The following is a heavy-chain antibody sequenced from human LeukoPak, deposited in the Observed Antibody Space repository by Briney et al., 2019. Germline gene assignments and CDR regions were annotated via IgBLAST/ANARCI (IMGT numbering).Heavy chain of an antibody. J-gene: IGHJ4*02. CDR3: AKDPVGAGYFDD. Sequence: PGGSLRLSCAASGFTFSTYAMSWVRQVPGKGLEWVSEISSSGASTYYADSVKRRSTISRDNSKNTLYPQLNTLTAHATAVYSRAKDPVGAGYFDDWGQGTLVTVSS. D-gene: IGHD3-10*01. CDR1: GFTFSTYA. V-gene: IGHV3-23*01. CDR2: ISSSGAST.